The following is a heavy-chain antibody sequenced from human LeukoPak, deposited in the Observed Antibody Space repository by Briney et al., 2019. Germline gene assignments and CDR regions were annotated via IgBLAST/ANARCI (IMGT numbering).Heavy chain of an antibody. D-gene: IGHD4-23*01. V-gene: IGHV5-51*01. J-gene: IGHJ4*02. CDR3: ARLNGGNSIPFDY. CDR2: IYPGVSDT. Sequence: GESLQISCKASGYSFTTHWIGWVRQMPGRGLEWLGIIYPGVSDTKYSPSFQGQVTISADKSISTAYLQWSSLKASDTAMYYCARLNGGNSIPFDYWGQGTLVTVSS. CDR1: GYSFTTHW.